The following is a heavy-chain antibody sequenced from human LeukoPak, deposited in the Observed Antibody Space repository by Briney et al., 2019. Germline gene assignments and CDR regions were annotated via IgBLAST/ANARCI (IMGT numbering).Heavy chain of an antibody. J-gene: IGHJ5*01. CDR1: GYSFTSYW. CDR2: IYPGDSDT. D-gene: IGHD1-26*01. Sequence: GESLKISCKGSGYSFTSYWIGWVRQMPGKGLEWMGIIYPGDSDTRYSPSFQGQVTTSADKSISTAYLQWSSLKASDTAMYYCARTSGIVGATGQFDPWGQGTLVTVSS. CDR3: ARTSGIVGATGQFDP. V-gene: IGHV5-51*01.